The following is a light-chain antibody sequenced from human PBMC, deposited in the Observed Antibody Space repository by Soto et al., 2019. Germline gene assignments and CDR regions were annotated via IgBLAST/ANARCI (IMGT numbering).Light chain of an antibody. J-gene: IGLJ3*02. CDR1: NSNIGSKD. Sequence: QSVLTQPPSASGTAGQRVTISCSGGNSNIGSKDVYWYQQFPGMAPKLLIYRNNQRPSGVPARFSGSKAGTSASLAISGLRSEDEALYYCAAWDVTLSAVFGGGTKVTVL. V-gene: IGLV1-47*01. CDR3: AAWDVTLSAV. CDR2: RNN.